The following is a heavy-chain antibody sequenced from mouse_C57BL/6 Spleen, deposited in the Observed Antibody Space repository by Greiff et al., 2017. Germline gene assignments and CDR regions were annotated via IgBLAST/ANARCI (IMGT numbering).Heavy chain of an antibody. Sequence: QVQLQQSGPELVKPGASVKISCKASGYAFSSSWMNWVKQRPGKGLEWIGRIYPGDGDTNYNGKFKGKATLTADKSSSTAYMQLSSLTSEDSAVYFCASDYSNYEDAMGYWGQGTSVTVSS. CDR2: IYPGDGDT. V-gene: IGHV1-82*01. D-gene: IGHD2-5*01. CDR3: ASDYSNYEDAMGY. CDR1: GYAFSSSW. J-gene: IGHJ4*01.